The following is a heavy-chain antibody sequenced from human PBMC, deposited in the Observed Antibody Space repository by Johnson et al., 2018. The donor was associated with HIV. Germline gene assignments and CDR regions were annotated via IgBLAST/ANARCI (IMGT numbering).Heavy chain of an antibody. CDR2: ISYDGSNK. CDR3: DTFDI. Sequence: QVQLVESGGGLVQPGRSLRLSCAASGFTFSSYAMHWVRQAPGKGLEWVAVISYDGSNKYYADSVKGRFTISRDNSKNTLYLQMNSLRAEEMAAILGDTFDIWGQGTMVTVSS. CDR1: GFTFSSYA. D-gene: IGHD2-21*02. J-gene: IGHJ3*02. V-gene: IGHV3-30*04.